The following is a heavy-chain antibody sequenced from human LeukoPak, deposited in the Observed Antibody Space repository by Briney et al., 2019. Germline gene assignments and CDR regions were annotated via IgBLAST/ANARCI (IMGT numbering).Heavy chain of an antibody. CDR2: IRYDGSNK. D-gene: IGHD6-13*01. J-gene: IGHJ4*02. V-gene: IGHV3-30*02. CDR1: GFTFSSYG. CDR3: AKSRIPQQYSSSWYGYFDY. Sequence: GGSLRLSCAASGFTFSSYGMHWVRQAPGKGLEWVAFIRYDGSNKYYADSVKGRFTISRDNSKNTLYLQMNSLRAEDMAVYYCAKSRIPQQYSSSWYGYFDYWGQGTLVTVSS.